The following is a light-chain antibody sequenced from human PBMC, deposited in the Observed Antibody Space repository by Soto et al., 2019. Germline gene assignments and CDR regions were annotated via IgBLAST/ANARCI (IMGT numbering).Light chain of an antibody. CDR3: QRYDSLRT. Sequence: EIVLAQSPGTMSLSPGESSPLSCRASQSVRSNFLAWYQQKPGQAPRLLIYGASNRATGIPDRFSGSGSGTDFTLTITRLEAEDFAMYYCQRYDSLRTFGQGTKVDIK. J-gene: IGKJ1*01. CDR1: QSVRSNF. CDR2: GAS. V-gene: IGKV3-20*01.